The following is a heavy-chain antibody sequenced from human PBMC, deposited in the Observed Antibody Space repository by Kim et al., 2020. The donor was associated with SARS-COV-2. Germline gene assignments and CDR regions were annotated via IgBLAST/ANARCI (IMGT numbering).Heavy chain of an antibody. CDR3: AGLNREYSSDNNLDY. CDR2: ISYDGTNK. Sequence: GGSLRLSCAASGFTFSSYGMHWVRQAPGKGLEWVSFISYDGTNKYYADSVKGRFTISRDNSRNTLYLQMNSLRAEDTAVYYCAGLNREYSSDNNLDYWGQGTLVTVSS. D-gene: IGHD6-19*01. V-gene: IGHV3-30*03. J-gene: IGHJ4*02. CDR1: GFTFSSYG.